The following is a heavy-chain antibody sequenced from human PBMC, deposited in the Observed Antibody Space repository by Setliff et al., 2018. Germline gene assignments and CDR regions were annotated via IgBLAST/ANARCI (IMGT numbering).Heavy chain of an antibody. CDR1: GFTLSSYW. CDR2: MNSDGSSE. D-gene: IGHD5-12*01. Sequence: GSLRLSCAASGFTLSSYWMYWVRQAPGEGLVWVSRMNSDGSSEGYADSVKGRFTISRDNAKNSLYLQMNSLRAEDTALYYCVRAFWTYSDYASLACFDYWGQGALVTVSS. J-gene: IGHJ4*02. CDR3: VRAFWTYSDYASLACFDY. V-gene: IGHV3-74*01.